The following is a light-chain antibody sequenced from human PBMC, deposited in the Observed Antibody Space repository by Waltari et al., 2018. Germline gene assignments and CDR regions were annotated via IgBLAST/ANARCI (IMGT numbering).Light chain of an antibody. CDR3: QQSYSTPLT. CDR2: AAS. J-gene: IGKJ4*01. V-gene: IGKV1-39*01. CDR1: QSISSY. Sequence: DIQMTQSPSSLSASVGDRVTITCRASQSISSYLNGYQHKPGKAPKLLIYAASSLQRGVPSRFSGSGSGTDFTLTFSSLQPDDFATYYCQQSYSTPLTFGGGTKVEIK.